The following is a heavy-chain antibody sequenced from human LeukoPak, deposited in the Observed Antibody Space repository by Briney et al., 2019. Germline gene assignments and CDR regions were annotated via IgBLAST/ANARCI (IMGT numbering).Heavy chain of an antibody. D-gene: IGHD6-19*01. V-gene: IGHV3-30*02. J-gene: IGHJ6*03. Sequence: PGGSLRLSCAASGFTFSSYGMHWVRHGPGKGLEWEAFIRYDGSNEYYADSVKGRFTISRDNTKNMLYLQINSLRAEDTAVYYCAKVGYISPSHYMDVWGRGTTVTVSS. CDR1: GFTFSSYG. CDR2: IRYDGSNE. CDR3: AKVGYISPSHYMDV.